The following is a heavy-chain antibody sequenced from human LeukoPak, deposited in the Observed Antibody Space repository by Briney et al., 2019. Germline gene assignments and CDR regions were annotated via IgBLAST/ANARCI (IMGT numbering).Heavy chain of an antibody. J-gene: IGHJ3*02. Sequence: GGSLRLSWAVSEFMFSDHYMDWVRQGPRDGPEWVSCTRNEANIYTTKYAASVKGRFTISRDDSKNSLYLQMNSLKTEDTAVYYCASPVGATTVRAFDIWGQGTMVTVSS. D-gene: IGHD1-26*01. CDR1: EFMFSDHY. CDR3: ASPVGATTVRAFDI. CDR2: TRNEANIYTT. V-gene: IGHV3-72*01.